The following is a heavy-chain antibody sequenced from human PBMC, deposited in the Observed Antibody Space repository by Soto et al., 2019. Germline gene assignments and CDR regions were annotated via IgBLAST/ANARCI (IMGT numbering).Heavy chain of an antibody. CDR3: ARRNSNYMDV. D-gene: IGHD4-4*01. Sequence: GASVKVSCKASGGTFSSYAISWVRQAPGQGLEWMGGIIPIFGTANYAQKFQGRVTITADESTSTAYMELSSLRSEDTAMYYCARRNSNYMDVWGKGTTVTVSS. CDR2: IIPIFGTA. J-gene: IGHJ6*03. CDR1: GGTFSSYA. V-gene: IGHV1-69*13.